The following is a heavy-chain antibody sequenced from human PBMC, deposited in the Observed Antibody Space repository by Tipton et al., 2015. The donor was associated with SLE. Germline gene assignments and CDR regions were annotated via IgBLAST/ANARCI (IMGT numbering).Heavy chain of an antibody. Sequence: GSLRLSCAASGFTFSSYSMNWVRQAPGKGLEWVSYISSSSSTIYYADSVKGRFTISRDNSKNTLYLQMNSLRAEDTAVYYCAKGPKRDCSGTSCYSGPWFNPWGQETLVTVSS. D-gene: IGHD2-2*01. CDR1: GFTFSSYS. CDR3: AKGPKRDCSGTSCYSGPWFNP. J-gene: IGHJ5*02. V-gene: IGHV3-48*01. CDR2: ISSSSSTI.